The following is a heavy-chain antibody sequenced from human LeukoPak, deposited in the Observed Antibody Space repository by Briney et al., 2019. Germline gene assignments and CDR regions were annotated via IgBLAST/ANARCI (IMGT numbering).Heavy chain of an antibody. CDR2: INYDGSEK. Sequence: AGGSPRLSCAGSGFIFGTTSMSWVRQTPGKGLEWVASINYDGSEKYYVGSVEGRFTISRDSAKKSLFLQMNSLRAEDTAIHYCTRDQHWGQGTLVTVSS. CDR1: GFIFGTTS. J-gene: IGHJ1*01. V-gene: IGHV3-7*01. CDR3: TRDQH.